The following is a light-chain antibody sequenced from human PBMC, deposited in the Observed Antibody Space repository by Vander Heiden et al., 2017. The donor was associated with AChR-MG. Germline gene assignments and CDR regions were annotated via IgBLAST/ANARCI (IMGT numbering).Light chain of an antibody. CDR2: DTS. Sequence: IVLTQSPATLSVSPGERATLSCRASQSVSSYLAWYQQKPGQAPRLLIYDTSNRATGIPDRFSGSGSGTDFTLTISSLEPEDFAVYYCQQRSNWPRTFGGGTKVEIK. J-gene: IGKJ4*01. V-gene: IGKV3-11*01. CDR1: QSVSSY. CDR3: QQRSNWPRT.